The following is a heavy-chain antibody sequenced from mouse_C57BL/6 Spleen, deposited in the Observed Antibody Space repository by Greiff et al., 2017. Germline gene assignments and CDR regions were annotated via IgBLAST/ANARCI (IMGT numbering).Heavy chain of an antibody. CDR3: ARRTIYFDY. CDR1: GYSFTGYY. Sequence: VQLQQPGPELVKPGASVKISCKASGYSFTGYYMNWVKQSPEKSLEWIGEINPSTGGTTYNQKFKDKATLTVDKSSSTAYMQLKSLTSEDSAVYYCARRTIYFDYWGQGTTLTVSS. D-gene: IGHD1-1*02. J-gene: IGHJ2*01. V-gene: IGHV1-42*01. CDR2: INPSTGGT.